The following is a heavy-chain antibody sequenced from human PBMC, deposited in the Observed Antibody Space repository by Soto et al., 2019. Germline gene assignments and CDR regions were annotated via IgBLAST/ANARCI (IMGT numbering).Heavy chain of an antibody. J-gene: IGHJ4*02. CDR3: ARGRLLPAVNFDY. Sequence: SETLSLTCTVSGGSISSSSYYWGWIRQPPGKGLEWIGNIYHSGSTYYNPSLKSRVTISVDRSKNHFSLQLSSVTAADTAVYYCARGRLLPAVNFDYWGQGALVTVSS. CDR2: IYHSGST. D-gene: IGHD2-2*01. CDR1: GGSISSSSYY. V-gene: IGHV4-39*07.